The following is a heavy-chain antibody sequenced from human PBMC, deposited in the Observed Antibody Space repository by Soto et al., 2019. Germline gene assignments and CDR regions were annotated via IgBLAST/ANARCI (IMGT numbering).Heavy chain of an antibody. V-gene: IGHV4-31*03. CDR3: ARERMITFGGEFDY. Sequence: PSETLSLTCTVSGGSISSGGYYWSWIRQHPGKGLEWIGYIYYSGSTYYNPSLKSRVTISVDTSKNQFSLKLSSVTAADTAVYYCARERMITFGGEFDYWGQGTLVTVSS. D-gene: IGHD3-16*01. CDR1: GGSISSGGYY. J-gene: IGHJ4*02. CDR2: IYYSGST.